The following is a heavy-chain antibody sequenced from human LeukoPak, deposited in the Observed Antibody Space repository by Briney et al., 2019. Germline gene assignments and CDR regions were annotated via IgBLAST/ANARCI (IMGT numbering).Heavy chain of an antibody. CDR2: MDGDGGHI. V-gene: IGHV3-7*01. Sequence: GGSLRLSCAASGFTFGTSWMNWVRQAPGKGLEWVASMDGDGGHIYHAGSVKGRFTISRDNAKNSLYLQLNSLRAEDTAVYYCARDRGYSAFDFWGQGTLVTVSS. CDR3: ARDRGYSAFDF. CDR1: GFTFGTSW. J-gene: IGHJ4*02. D-gene: IGHD5-18*01.